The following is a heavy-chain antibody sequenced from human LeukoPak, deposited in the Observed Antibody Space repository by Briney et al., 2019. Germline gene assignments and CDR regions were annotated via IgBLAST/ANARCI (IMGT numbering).Heavy chain of an antibody. CDR3: VKDGGMATIFDF. CDR2: ITYNGGST. V-gene: IGHV3-64D*09. Sequence: GGSLRLSCSASGFTFSTSTMHWVRQAPGKGLEYVSFITYNGGSTYNADSVRGRFTISRDNSRNTLYLQMSSLRAEDTAVYHCVKDGGMATIFDFWGQGTLVTVSS. D-gene: IGHD5-24*01. J-gene: IGHJ4*02. CDR1: GFTFSTST.